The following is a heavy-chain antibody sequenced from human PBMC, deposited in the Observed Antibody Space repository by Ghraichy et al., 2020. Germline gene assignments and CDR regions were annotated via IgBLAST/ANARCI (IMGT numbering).Heavy chain of an antibody. CDR2: ILYDGSNK. CDR3: VRDPYYCSSTSCYPKDYYGMDV. Sequence: GGSLRLSCAASGFTFSSYAMHWVCQAPGKGLEWVAVILYDGSNKYYADSVKGRFTISRDNSKNTLYLQMNSLRAEDTAVYYCVRDPYYCSSTSCYPKDYYGMDVWGQGTTVTVSS. CDR1: GFTFSSYA. V-gene: IGHV3-30-3*01. J-gene: IGHJ6*02. D-gene: IGHD2-2*01.